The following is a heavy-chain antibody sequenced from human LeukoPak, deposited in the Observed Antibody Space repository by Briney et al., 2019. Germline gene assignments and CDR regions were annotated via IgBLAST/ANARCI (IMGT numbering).Heavy chain of an antibody. CDR1: GFTFSSYA. CDR2: ISYDGSNK. CDR3: ARVGAALSSYYFDY. V-gene: IGHV3-30*01. J-gene: IGHJ4*02. D-gene: IGHD6-6*01. Sequence: PGRSLRLSCAASGFTFSSYAMHWVRQAPGKGLEWVAVISYDGSNKYYADSVKGRLTISRDNSKNTLCLQMNSLRAEDTAVYYCARVGAALSSYYFDYWGQGTLVTVSS.